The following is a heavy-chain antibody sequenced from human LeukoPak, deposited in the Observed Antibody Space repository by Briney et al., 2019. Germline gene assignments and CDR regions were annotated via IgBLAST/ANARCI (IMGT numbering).Heavy chain of an antibody. CDR2: ISYDGSNK. D-gene: IGHD3-22*01. CDR3: AKDLTYYYDSSGLIDY. Sequence: GGSLRLSCAASGFTFSSYAMHWVRQAPGKGLEWVAVISYDGSNKYYADSVKGRFTISRDNAKNSLYLQMNSLRAEDTALYYCAKDLTYYYDSSGLIDYWGQGTLVTVSS. V-gene: IGHV3-30*04. J-gene: IGHJ4*02. CDR1: GFTFSSYA.